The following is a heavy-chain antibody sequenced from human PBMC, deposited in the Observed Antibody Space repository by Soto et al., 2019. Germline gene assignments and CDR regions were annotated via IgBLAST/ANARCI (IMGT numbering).Heavy chain of an antibody. Sequence: QVQLVQSGPEVKKPGASVKVSCKASGYTFTSYGISWVRQAPGQGREWMGWISAYNGKTNYAQKLQGRVTMTTDTSTRTADIERRTQTTDDPAVYYCARDGSSTAMGYPAGDWLVHGGQGTLVTASS. D-gene: IGHD5-18*01. J-gene: IGHJ5*02. CDR2: ISAYNGKT. V-gene: IGHV1-18*01. CDR1: GYTFTSYG. CDR3: ARDGSSTAMGYPAGDWLVH.